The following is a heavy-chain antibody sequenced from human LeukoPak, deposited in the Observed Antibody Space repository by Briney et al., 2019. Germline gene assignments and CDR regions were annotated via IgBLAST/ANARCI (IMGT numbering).Heavy chain of an antibody. V-gene: IGHV4-39*02. CDR3: ARGGQLVRKRGPEYFQH. Sequence: MTSETLSLTCTVSGGSISGGSYYWGWIRQPPGKGLEWIGSIYYSGSTYYNPSLKSRVTISVDTSKNQFSLKLNSVTATDTAVYYCARGGQLVRKRGPEYFQHWGQGTLVTVSS. D-gene: IGHD6-6*01. CDR2: IYYSGST. J-gene: IGHJ1*01. CDR1: GGSISGGSYY.